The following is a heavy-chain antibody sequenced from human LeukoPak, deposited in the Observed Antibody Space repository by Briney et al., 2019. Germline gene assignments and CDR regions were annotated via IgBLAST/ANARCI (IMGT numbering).Heavy chain of an antibody. V-gene: IGHV4-59*01. CDR1: GGSISSYY. J-gene: IGHJ4*02. CDR3: ARMGVLRPWYSSGWPFWD. D-gene: IGHD6-19*01. CDR2: IHYSGGT. Sequence: SETLSLTCTVSGGSISSYYWSWIRQPPGKGLEWIGHIHYSGGTNYNPSLGSRVTISVDTSMNHFSLKLTSVTAADTAIYYCARMGVLRPWYSSGWPFWDWGQGTLVTVSS.